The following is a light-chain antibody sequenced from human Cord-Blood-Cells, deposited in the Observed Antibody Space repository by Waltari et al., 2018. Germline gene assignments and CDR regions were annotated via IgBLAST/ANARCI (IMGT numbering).Light chain of an antibody. J-gene: IGKJ1*01. CDR3: QQYGSSPT. V-gene: IGKV3-20*01. Sequence: EIVLTQSPGTLSLSPGERATLSCRASQSVSSSYLAWYQQKLGQAPRLLIYGVSSRATGIPDRFSGSGSGTDFTLTISRLEPEDFAVYYCQQYGSSPTFGQGTKVEIK. CDR1: QSVSSSY. CDR2: GVS.